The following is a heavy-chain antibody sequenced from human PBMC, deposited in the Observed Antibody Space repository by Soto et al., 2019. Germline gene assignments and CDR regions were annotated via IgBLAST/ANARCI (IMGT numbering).Heavy chain of an antibody. J-gene: IGHJ4*02. V-gene: IGHV3-23*01. CDR1: GITISNYP. Sequence: EVQLLESGGGVVQPGGSLRLSCAASGITISNYPMSWVRQAPGKGLDWVSGISGSGDRTYYADSAKGRFTISKDISRNSLSLQLDSLGVEDTAVYFCVKDDGGYPSTAPHWGQGTLVTVSS. CDR3: VKDDGGYPSTAPH. D-gene: IGHD3-22*01. CDR2: ISGSGDRT.